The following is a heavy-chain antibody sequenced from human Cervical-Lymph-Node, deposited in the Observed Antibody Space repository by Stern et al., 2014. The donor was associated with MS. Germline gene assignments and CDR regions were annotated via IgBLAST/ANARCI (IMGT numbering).Heavy chain of an antibody. Sequence: QLQLQESGPGLVQPSGPLSLTCAVSGGSISSNNWWSWVRQPPGKGLEGIGEIYHRGSTNYNPSLKGRVTISVDKSKNQFSLSLSAVTAADTAVYYCARGRGRATWGQGTMVTVSS. CDR3: ARGRGRAT. J-gene: IGHJ3*01. D-gene: IGHD1-26*01. CDR2: IYHRGST. V-gene: IGHV4-4*02. CDR1: GGSISSNNW.